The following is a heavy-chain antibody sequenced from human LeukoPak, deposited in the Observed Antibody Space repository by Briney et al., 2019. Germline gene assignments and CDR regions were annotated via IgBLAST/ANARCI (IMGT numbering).Heavy chain of an antibody. Sequence: SETLSLTYAVYGGSFSGYYWSWIRQPPGKGLEWIGEINHSGSTNYNPSLKSRVTISVDTSKNQFSLKLSSVTAADTAVYYCARGKATSSSSTSCYPKQRGYYYYYMDVRGKGTTVTVSS. J-gene: IGHJ6*03. CDR1: GGSFSGYY. CDR2: INHSGST. CDR3: ARGKATSSSSTSCYPKQRGYYYYYMDV. D-gene: IGHD2-2*01. V-gene: IGHV4-34*01.